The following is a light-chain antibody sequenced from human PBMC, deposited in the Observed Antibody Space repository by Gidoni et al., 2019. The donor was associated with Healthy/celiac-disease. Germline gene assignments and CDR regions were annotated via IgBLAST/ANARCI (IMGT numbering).Light chain of an antibody. Sequence: DIQMTQSPSSLAASVGDRVTITFQASQDITHYLNCYPQQPGKAPKLLIYDASNFETGVPSRFSGSGSGTDFTFTISSLQPEDIATYYCQQNDNLPRTFGQGTKVEIK. CDR1: QDITHY. CDR3: QQNDNLPRT. V-gene: IGKV1-33*01. CDR2: DAS. J-gene: IGKJ1*01.